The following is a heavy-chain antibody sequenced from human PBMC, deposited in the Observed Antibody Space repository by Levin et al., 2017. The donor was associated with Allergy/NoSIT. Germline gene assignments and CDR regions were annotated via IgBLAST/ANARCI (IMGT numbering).Heavy chain of an antibody. Sequence: GGSLRLSCAASGFTFSNYAMSWVRQAPGKGLEWVSAISGTGGSTYYADSVKGRFTISRDNSKNTLYLQLNCLRPEDTAVYFCVKDLKAVAASYYYYGMDVWGQGTTVIVSS. V-gene: IGHV3-23*01. J-gene: IGHJ6*02. D-gene: IGHD6-19*01. CDR1: GFTFSNYA. CDR3: VKDLKAVAASYYYYGMDV. CDR2: ISGTGGST.